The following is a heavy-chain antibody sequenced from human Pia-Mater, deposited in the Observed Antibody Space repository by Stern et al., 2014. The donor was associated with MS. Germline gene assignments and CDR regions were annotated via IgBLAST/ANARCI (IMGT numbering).Heavy chain of an antibody. Sequence: QVQLQQWGAGLLKPSETLSLTCAVYGGSFDAFYWSWIRQPPGKGLEWIGEISHSGYPNYNRFLKGRVTISVDSSKNQFSLKMSSVTAADTAVYYCARTWIAVRNTKWFDPWGQGTLVTVSS. CDR1: GGSFDAFY. CDR2: ISHSGYP. V-gene: IGHV4-34*01. J-gene: IGHJ5*02. CDR3: ARTWIAVRNTKWFDP. D-gene: IGHD6-6*01.